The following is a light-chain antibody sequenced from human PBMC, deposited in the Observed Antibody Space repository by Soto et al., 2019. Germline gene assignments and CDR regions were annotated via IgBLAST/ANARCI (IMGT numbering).Light chain of an antibody. V-gene: IGLV2-14*03. Sequence: QSALTQPASVSGSPGQSITISCTGTSSDVGGYDYVSWYQHHPGKAPTLIIFDVRNRPSGVSNRFSGSKSGNTASLTISGLQAEDEGDYYCNSYPSSTTSYVFGSGTKVTVL. CDR3: NSYPSSTTSYV. CDR1: SSDVGGYDY. J-gene: IGLJ1*01. CDR2: DVR.